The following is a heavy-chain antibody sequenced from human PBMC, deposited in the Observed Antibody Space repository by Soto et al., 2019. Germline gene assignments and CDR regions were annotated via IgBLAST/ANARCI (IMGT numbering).Heavy chain of an antibody. CDR3: AKDQHYYDSSGYWD. V-gene: IGHV3-23*01. CDR1: GFTFSSYA. Sequence: EVQLLESGVGLVQPGGSLRLSCAASGFTFSSYAMSWVRQAPGKGLEWVSAISGSGGSTYYADSVKGRFTISRDQSKNTLYLQMNSLRAEDTAVYYCAKDQHYYDSSGYWDWGQGTLVTVSS. CDR2: ISGSGGST. J-gene: IGHJ4*02. D-gene: IGHD3-22*01.